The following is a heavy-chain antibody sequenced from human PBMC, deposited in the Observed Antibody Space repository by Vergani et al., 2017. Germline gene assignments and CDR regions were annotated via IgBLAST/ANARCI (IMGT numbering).Heavy chain of an antibody. CDR2: VSYDGSNK. CDR1: GFTFSTYA. D-gene: IGHD2-8*02. V-gene: IGHV3-30-3*01. J-gene: IGHJ6*02. CDR3: ARGSRLVTPPRGVYYYYPGMDV. Sequence: QVQLVESGGGVVQPGRSLRLSCAASGFTFSTYAMHWVRQAPGKGLEWVAVVSYDGSNKYYADSVKGRFTISRDNSKNTLSLQMNSLTAEDTAVYYCARGSRLVTPPRGVYYYYPGMDVWGQGTTVTVSS.